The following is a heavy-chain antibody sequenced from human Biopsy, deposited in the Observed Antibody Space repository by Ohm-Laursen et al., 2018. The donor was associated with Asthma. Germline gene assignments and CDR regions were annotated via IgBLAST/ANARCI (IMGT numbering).Heavy chain of an antibody. CDR1: GGSVTSGSYY. Sequence: SETLSLTWTVSGGSVTSGSYYWSWIRQPPGKGLAWVSYISYSGSTDYNPSLKSRLTISMDTSKNQFSLKLSSVTAADTAVYYCARVPTTLRYFDLWGRGTLVTVSS. D-gene: IGHD2-15*01. V-gene: IGHV4-61*01. CDR2: ISYSGST. J-gene: IGHJ2*01. CDR3: ARVPTTLRYFDL.